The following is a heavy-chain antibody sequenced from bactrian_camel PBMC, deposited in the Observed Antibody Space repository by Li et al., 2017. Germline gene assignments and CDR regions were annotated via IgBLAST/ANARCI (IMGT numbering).Heavy chain of an antibody. CDR3: ATWAYGRCTMADGLSLNHY. D-gene: IGHD3*01. V-gene: IGHV3S37*01. CDR2: ISSTGVT. J-gene: IGHJ4*01. CDR1: GFTFSEYT. Sequence: QVQLVESGGGSVQPGGSLTLSCTVPGFTFSEYTMSWVRQDPGKQREGVACISSTGVTKYTESVAGRFTISRDGTKNALYLQMNNLEPQDTATYYCATWAYGRCTMADGLSLNHYWGQGTQVTVS.